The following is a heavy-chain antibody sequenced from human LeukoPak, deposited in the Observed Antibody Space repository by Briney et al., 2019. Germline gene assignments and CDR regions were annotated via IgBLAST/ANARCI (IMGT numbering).Heavy chain of an antibody. J-gene: IGHJ4*02. CDR3: ARAPMGAAALY. CDR1: GYTFTNFD. Sequence: GASVKVSCKASGYTFTNFDINWVRQAPGQGLEWMGWMNPVSGYAGSTQKFQGRVTLTRDTSISTAYMELSSLRSDDTAFYYCARAPMGAAALYWGQGTLVTVSS. V-gene: IGHV1-8*01. D-gene: IGHD6-13*01. CDR2: MNPVSGYA.